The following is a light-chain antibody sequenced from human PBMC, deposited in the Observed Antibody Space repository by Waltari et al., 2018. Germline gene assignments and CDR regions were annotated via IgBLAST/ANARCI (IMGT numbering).Light chain of an antibody. V-gene: IGKV1-39*01. CDR3: QQSYSTQTWT. J-gene: IGKJ1*01. CDR2: AAS. Sequence: DIQMTQSPSSLPASFGDRVTIPCRASQNITTSLNWYQQKPGKAPKLLIFAASSLHSGVPSRFSGSGSGTDFTLTISSLLSDDFATYYCQQSYSTQTWTFGQGTKVEIK. CDR1: QNITTS.